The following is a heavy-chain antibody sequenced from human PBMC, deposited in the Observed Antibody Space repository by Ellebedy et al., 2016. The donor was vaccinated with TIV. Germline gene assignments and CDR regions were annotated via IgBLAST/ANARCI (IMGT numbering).Heavy chain of an antibody. V-gene: IGHV3-30-3*01. CDR2: ISYAASSK. D-gene: IGHD6-19*01. CDR3: ARDIDKSSGWYGGAGY. Sequence: GESLKTSCAASGFTFNSYAMHWVRQAPGKGLEWVAVISYAASSKYYADSVKGRFPTARDNSMTPLYLQMNSLRAEHTAVYYCARDIDKSSGWYGGAGYWGQGTLVTVSS. J-gene: IGHJ4*02. CDR1: GFTFNSYA.